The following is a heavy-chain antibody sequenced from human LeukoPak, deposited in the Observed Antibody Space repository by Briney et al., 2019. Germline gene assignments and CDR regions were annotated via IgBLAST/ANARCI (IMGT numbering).Heavy chain of an antibody. Sequence: GGSLRLTCAASGFTFSSYEMNWVRQAPGKGLEWVSYISSSGSTIYYADSVKGRFTISRDNAKNSLYLQMNSLRAEDTAVYYCAELGITMIGGVWGKGATVTISS. CDR1: GFTFSSYE. CDR3: AELGITMIGGV. D-gene: IGHD3-10*02. CDR2: ISSSGSTI. V-gene: IGHV3-48*03. J-gene: IGHJ6*04.